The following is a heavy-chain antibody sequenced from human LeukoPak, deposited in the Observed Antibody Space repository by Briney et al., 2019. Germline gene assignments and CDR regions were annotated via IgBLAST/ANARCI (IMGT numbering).Heavy chain of an antibody. Sequence: GGSLRLSCAASGFTFSTHAMSWVRQAPGKGLQWVSAVSSSGGSTYYADSVKGRFTISRDNSKNTLCLQMNSLRAEDTAVYYCAKRGMTTIKEGFDYWGQGTLVTVSS. CDR2: VSSSGGST. D-gene: IGHD5-24*01. J-gene: IGHJ4*02. V-gene: IGHV3-23*01. CDR3: AKRGMTTIKEGFDY. CDR1: GFTFSTHA.